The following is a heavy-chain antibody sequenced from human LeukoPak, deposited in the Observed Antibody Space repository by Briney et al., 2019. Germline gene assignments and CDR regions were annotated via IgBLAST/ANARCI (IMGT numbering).Heavy chain of an antibody. V-gene: IGHV4-39*07. J-gene: IGHJ5*02. Sequence: PSETLSLTCTVSGGSISSSTYYWGWIRQPPGKGLEWIGSIYYRGNSYYNPSLKSRVTISVDTSKNHFSLKLSSVTAADTAVYYCAREAVMGGSRYNWFDPWGQGTLVTVSS. CDR1: GGSISSSTYY. CDR2: IYYRGNS. D-gene: IGHD1-26*01. CDR3: AREAVMGGSRYNWFDP.